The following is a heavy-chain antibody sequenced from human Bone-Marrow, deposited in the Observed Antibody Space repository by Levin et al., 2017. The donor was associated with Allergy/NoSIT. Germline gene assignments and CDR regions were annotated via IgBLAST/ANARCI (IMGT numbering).Heavy chain of an antibody. CDR3: STVREGSDWAFDY. Sequence: GGSLRLSCAASEFTLTYAWMTWVRQAPGKGLEWVGRIKSKTAGGTTDYAAPVKGRFTISRDDAKNTVYLQMISLKNEDTAMYYCSTVREGSDWAFDYWGQGTLVTVSS. V-gene: IGHV3-15*01. D-gene: IGHD3-9*01. CDR2: IKSKTAGGTT. J-gene: IGHJ4*02. CDR1: EFTLTYAW.